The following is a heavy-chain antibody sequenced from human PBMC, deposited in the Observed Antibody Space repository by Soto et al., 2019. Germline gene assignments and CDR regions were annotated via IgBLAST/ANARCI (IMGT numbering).Heavy chain of an antibody. CDR1: GFTFSSYS. CDR2: ISSSSSYI. V-gene: IGHV3-21*01. D-gene: IGHD4-17*01. Sequence: EVQLVESGGGLVKPGGSLRLSCAASGFTFSSYSMNWVRQAPGKGLEWVSSISSSSSYIYYADSVKGRFTISRDNAKNSLYLQMNSLRAEDTDVYYCARVWDGDYLYYYYGMDVWGQGTTVTVSS. CDR3: ARVWDGDYLYYYYGMDV. J-gene: IGHJ6*02.